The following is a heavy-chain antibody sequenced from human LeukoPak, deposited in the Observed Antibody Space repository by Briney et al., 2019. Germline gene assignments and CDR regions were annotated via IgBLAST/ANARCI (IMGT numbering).Heavy chain of an antibody. J-gene: IGHJ3*02. V-gene: IGHV3-23*01. D-gene: IGHD2-15*01. CDR3: AKDRCSGGSCHLDAFDI. CDR2: ISGSGGST. Sequence: PGGPLRLSCAASGFTFSSYAMSWVRQAPGKGLEWVSAISGSGGSTYYADSVKGRFTISRDNSKNTLYLQMNSLRAEDTAVYYCAKDRCSGGSCHLDAFDIWGQGTMVTVSS. CDR1: GFTFSSYA.